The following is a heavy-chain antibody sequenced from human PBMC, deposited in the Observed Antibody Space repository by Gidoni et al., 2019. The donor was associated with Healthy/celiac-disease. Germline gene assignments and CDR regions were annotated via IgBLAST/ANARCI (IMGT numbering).Heavy chain of an antibody. Sequence: QVQLHPCAAGLLKPSETLSLTSAVYGRSFSAHYCNWIRQPPGTGLARVGEINHSGNINYNPSLKSRVTISVDPSKNQFSLKLSSVAAADTAVYYCARVRWAAAVFDYWGQGTLVTVSS. V-gene: IGHV4-34*01. D-gene: IGHD6-13*01. CDR1: GRSFSAHY. CDR2: INHSGNI. CDR3: ARVRWAAAVFDY. J-gene: IGHJ4*02.